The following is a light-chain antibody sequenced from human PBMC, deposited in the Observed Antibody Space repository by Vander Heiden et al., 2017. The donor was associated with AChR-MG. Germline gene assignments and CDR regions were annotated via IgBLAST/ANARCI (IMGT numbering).Light chain of an antibody. V-gene: IGKV1-39*01. CDR1: QSISGY. CDR3: QQSYSTGT. CDR2: AAT. J-gene: IGKJ1*01. Sequence: EIQMTQSPSCLSASVADRVTITCRASQSISGYVNWHQQTAGKAPKLLTYAATSLQSGVPPWFSGSGSGTDSTLTISLLQHEESATYYWQQSYSTGTFGQGTKVQIK.